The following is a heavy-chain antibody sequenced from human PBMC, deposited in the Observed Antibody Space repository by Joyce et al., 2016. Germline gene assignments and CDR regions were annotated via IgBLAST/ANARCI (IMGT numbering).Heavy chain of an antibody. CDR1: EFSFSRYS. CDR2: ISSHSIYI. J-gene: IGHJ4*02. CDR3: TRDLSSGQPGGFDY. Sequence: EVQLVESGGGLVKPGESLRLSCAASEFSFSRYSMNWVRQAPGRGLEWVSTISSHSIYIYDADSVNGRFTISRDNAKNSLYLQMTSLRAEDTAVYYCTRDLSSGQPGGFDYWGQGTLVTVSS. V-gene: IGHV3-21*06. D-gene: IGHD6-19*01.